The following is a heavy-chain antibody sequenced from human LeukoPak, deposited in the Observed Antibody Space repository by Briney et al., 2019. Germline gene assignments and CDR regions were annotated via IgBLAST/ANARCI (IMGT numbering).Heavy chain of an antibody. CDR3: AREKGDYYYYYMDV. CDR2: IYSGGTT. Sequence: GGSLRLSCAASGFTVNSNYMNWVRQAPGKGLEWVSVIYSGGTTYYADSVKGRFTISRDNSKSTLYLQMNRLRAEDTAVYYCAREKGDYYYYYMDVWGKGTTVTVSS. CDR1: GFTVNSNY. V-gene: IGHV3-53*01. J-gene: IGHJ6*03.